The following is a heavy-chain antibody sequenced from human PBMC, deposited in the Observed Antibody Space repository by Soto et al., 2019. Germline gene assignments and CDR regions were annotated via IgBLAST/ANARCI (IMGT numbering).Heavy chain of an antibody. V-gene: IGHV3-30-3*01. D-gene: IGHD5-18*01. J-gene: IGHJ6*02. Sequence: QVQLVESGGGVVQPGRSLRLSCAASGFTFSTYAMQWVRQAPGKGLEWVAVISYDGTNKYYADSVRGRFTISRDNSKNTLFLQMNSLRAEDTAEYYCAKDGGGYNYGYVMLDKYYYGMDVWGQGTTVTVSS. CDR3: AKDGGGYNYGYVMLDKYYYGMDV. CDR1: GFTFSTYA. CDR2: ISYDGTNK.